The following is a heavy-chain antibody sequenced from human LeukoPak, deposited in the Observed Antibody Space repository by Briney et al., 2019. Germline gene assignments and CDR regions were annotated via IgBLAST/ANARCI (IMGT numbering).Heavy chain of an antibody. CDR3: AILTGSRPIDY. Sequence: GGSLRLSCAASGFTFSSYAMSWVRQAPGKGLEWVSAISSSGSTIYYADSVKGRFTISRDNAKNSLYLQMNSLRAEDTAVYYCAILTGSRPIDYWGQGTLVTVSS. V-gene: IGHV3-21*04. J-gene: IGHJ4*02. CDR1: GFTFSSYA. CDR2: ISSSGSTI. D-gene: IGHD7-27*01.